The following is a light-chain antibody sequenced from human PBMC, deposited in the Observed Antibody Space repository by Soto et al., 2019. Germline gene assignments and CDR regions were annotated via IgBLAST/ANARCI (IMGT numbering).Light chain of an antibody. CDR2: AAS. Sequence: DLHLTQSPSFLSACVGCRVTITCRASQGISNYLAWYQQTPGKAPKLLIYAASTLQSGVPSRFSGSGSGTGFTLAISSLQPEDFATYYCQQFNSLPRTLGQGTKVDIK. CDR1: QGISNY. J-gene: IGKJ1*01. CDR3: QQFNSLPRT. V-gene: IGKV1-9*01.